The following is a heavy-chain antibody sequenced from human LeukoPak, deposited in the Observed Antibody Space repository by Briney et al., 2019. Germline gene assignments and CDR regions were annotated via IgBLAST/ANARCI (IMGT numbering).Heavy chain of an antibody. Sequence: ASVKVSCKASGYSFTDYYMHWVRQAPGQGLEWMGIINPSGGSTSYAQKFQGRVTMTRDTSTSTVYMELSSLRSEDTAVYYCARDRRHHTYYYGSGSYDWYFDLWGRGTLVTVSS. CDR1: GYSFTDYY. D-gene: IGHD3-10*01. CDR3: ARDRRHHTYYYGSGSYDWYFDL. CDR2: INPSGGST. V-gene: IGHV1-46*01. J-gene: IGHJ2*01.